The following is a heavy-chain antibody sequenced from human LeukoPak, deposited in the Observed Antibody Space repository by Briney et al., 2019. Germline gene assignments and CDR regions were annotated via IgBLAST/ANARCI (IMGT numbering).Heavy chain of an antibody. V-gene: IGHV1-18*01. Sequence: ASVKVSCKASGYTFTSYDINWVRQAPGQGLEWMGWISAYNGNTNYAQKLQGRVTMTTDTSTSTAYMELRSLRSDDTAVYYCAREGVDYYDSSGLDYWGQGTLVTVSS. D-gene: IGHD3-22*01. J-gene: IGHJ4*02. CDR1: GYTFTSYD. CDR2: ISAYNGNT. CDR3: AREGVDYYDSSGLDY.